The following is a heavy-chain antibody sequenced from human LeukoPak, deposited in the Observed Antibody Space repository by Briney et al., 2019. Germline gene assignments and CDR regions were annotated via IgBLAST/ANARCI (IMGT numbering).Heavy chain of an antibody. Sequence: GGSLRLSRAASGFTFSSYSMNWVRQAPGKGLEWVSSISSSSSYIYYADSVKGRFTISRDNAKNSLYLQMNSLRAEDTAVYYCARDDRYGDYEGNWFDPWGQGTLVTVSS. D-gene: IGHD4-17*01. CDR1: GFTFSSYS. J-gene: IGHJ5*02. V-gene: IGHV3-21*01. CDR3: ARDDRYGDYEGNWFDP. CDR2: ISSSSSYI.